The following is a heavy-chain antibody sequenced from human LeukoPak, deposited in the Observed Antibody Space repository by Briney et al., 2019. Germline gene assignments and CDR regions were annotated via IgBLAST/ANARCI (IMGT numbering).Heavy chain of an antibody. Sequence: GGSLRLSCAASGFTFSSYSMNWVRQAPGKGLEWVSYISSSSSTIYYADSVKGRFTISRDNAKNSLYLQMSSLRAEDTAVYYCARDPATSDFDYWGQGTLVTVSS. CDR3: ARDPATSDFDY. J-gene: IGHJ4*02. CDR1: GFTFSSYS. V-gene: IGHV3-48*04. CDR2: ISSSSSTI. D-gene: IGHD2-2*01.